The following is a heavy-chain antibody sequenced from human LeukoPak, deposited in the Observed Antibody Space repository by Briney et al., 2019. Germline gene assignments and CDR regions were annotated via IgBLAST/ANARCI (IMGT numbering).Heavy chain of an antibody. CDR1: GFTFSGYE. CDR2: ISSSGSTI. D-gene: IGHD5-18*01. V-gene: IGHV3-48*03. CDR3: ARAGSYGFYYFDY. Sequence: GGSLRLSCAASGFTFSGYEMNWVRQAPGKGLEWVSYISSSGSTIYYADSVKGRFTISRDNAKNSLYLQMNSLRAEDTAVYYCARAGSYGFYYFDYWGQGTLVTVSS. J-gene: IGHJ4*02.